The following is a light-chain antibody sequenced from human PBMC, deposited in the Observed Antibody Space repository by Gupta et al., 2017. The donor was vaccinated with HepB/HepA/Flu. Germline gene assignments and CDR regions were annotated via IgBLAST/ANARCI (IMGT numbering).Light chain of an antibody. CDR1: QSVSSY. CDR3: QQRSNWPPVWT. J-gene: IGKJ2*02. CDR2: DAS. Sequence: EIVLTQSPATLSLSPGERATLSCRASQSVSSYLAWYQQKPGQAPRLLIYDASNRATGIPARFSGSGSGTDFTLTISSLEPEDVAVYYCQQRSNWPPVWTFGQGTKLEIK. V-gene: IGKV3-11*01.